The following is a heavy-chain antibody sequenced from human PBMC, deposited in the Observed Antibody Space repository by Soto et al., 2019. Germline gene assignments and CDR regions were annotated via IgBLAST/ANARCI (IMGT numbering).Heavy chain of an antibody. V-gene: IGHV1-69*01. CDR1: GGTFSSYA. D-gene: IGHD3-9*01. Sequence: ASVKVSCKASGGTFSSYAISWVRQAPGQGLEWMGGIIPIFGTANYAQKFQGRVTITADESTSTAYMELSSLRSEDTAVYYCAVHYDILTGYYMPFDYWGQGTLVTVSS. CDR2: IIPIFGTA. CDR3: AVHYDILTGYYMPFDY. J-gene: IGHJ4*02.